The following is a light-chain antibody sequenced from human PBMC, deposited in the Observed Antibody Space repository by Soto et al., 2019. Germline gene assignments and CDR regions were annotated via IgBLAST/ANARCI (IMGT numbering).Light chain of an antibody. V-gene: IGKV1-39*01. CDR1: QIIDSY. CDR2: AAS. CDR3: QQSYSTSPST. J-gene: IGKJ2*01. Sequence: DIQMTQSPSSLSASVGDRVTITCRASQIIDSYLNWYQQKPGKAPKLLICAASSLQSVVPSRFSGSGSGTDFTLTISSLQPEDFATYYCQQSYSTSPSTFGQGTKLEIK.